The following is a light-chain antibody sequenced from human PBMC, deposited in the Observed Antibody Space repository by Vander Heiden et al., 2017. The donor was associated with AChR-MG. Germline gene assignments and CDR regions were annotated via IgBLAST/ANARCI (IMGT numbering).Light chain of an antibody. CDR3: RQALQTPST. V-gene: IGKV2-28*01. Sequence: DIVMTQSPLSLPVTPGEPASIPCRSSQSLLHSNGYNYLDWYLQKPGQSPQLLIYLGSNRASGVPDRFSGSGSGTDFTLKISRVEAEDVGVYYCRQALQTPSTFGHGTKVDIK. CDR2: LGS. J-gene: IGKJ3*01. CDR1: QSLLHSNGYNY.